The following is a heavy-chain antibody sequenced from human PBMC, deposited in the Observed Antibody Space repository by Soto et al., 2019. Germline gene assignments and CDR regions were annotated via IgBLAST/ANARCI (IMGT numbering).Heavy chain of an antibody. V-gene: IGHV1-2*02. CDR3: ARSYCSGGSCYSGPDY. D-gene: IGHD2-15*01. CDR1: GYTFTGYY. J-gene: IGHJ4*02. CDR2: INPNSGGT. Sequence: SVKVSCKASGYTFTGYYMHCVLQSPLQWLEWMGWINPNSGGTNYAQKFQGRVTMTRDASISTAYMELSRLRSDDTAVYYCARSYCSGGSCYSGPDYWGQGTLVTVSS.